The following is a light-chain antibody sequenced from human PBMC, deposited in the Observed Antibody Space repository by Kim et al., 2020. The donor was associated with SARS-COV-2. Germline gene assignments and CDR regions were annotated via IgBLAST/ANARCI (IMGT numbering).Light chain of an antibody. Sequence: EIVLTQSPGTLSLSPGERATLSCRASQSVSSSYLAWYQQKLGQAPRLLIFGASSRAAGIPDRFSGSGSGTDFTLTISRLEPEDFAVYYCQQYGTSPPMYTFGQGTKLEI. J-gene: IGKJ2*01. CDR3: QQYGTSPPMYT. CDR1: QSVSSSY. V-gene: IGKV3-20*01. CDR2: GAS.